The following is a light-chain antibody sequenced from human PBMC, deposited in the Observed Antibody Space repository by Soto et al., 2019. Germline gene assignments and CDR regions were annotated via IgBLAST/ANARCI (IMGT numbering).Light chain of an antibody. V-gene: IGKV1-12*01. J-gene: IGKJ2*01. CDR1: QAIRIC. Sequence: IQITQSPHSVSAYVGDRVTIPLRASQAIRICLGWYQQKTVKVPKLLIYAASSLQSVFPSRFSGSGSGTDFPLTISSLQPEYFATYYYQQANSFPDTVGQGTKLEIK. CDR2: AAS. CDR3: QQANSFPDT.